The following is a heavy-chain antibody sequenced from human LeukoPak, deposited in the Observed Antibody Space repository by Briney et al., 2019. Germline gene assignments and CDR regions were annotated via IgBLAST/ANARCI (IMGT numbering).Heavy chain of an antibody. CDR2: IYHSGTT. CDR1: GYSISSGYY. CDR3: ARLGPTADYYDSSGYYYEDAFDI. V-gene: IGHV4-38-2*02. Sequence: PSETLSLTCTVSGYSISSGYYWGWIRQPPGKGLEWIGSIYHSGTTYYNPSLKSRVTISVDTSKNQFSLKLSSVTAADTAVYYCARLGPTADYYDSSGYYYEDAFDIWGQGTMVTVSS. J-gene: IGHJ3*02. D-gene: IGHD3-22*01.